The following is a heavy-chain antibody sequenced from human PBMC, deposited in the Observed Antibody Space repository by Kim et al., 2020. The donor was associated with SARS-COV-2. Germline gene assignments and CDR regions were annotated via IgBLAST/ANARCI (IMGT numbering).Heavy chain of an antibody. J-gene: IGHJ4*02. Sequence: SVKVSCKASGGTFSSYAISWVRQAPGQGLEWMGGIIPIFGTANYAQKFQGRVTITADESTSTAYMELSSLRSEDTAVYYCASTLLGGAEHDYWGQGTLVTVSS. CDR2: IIPIFGTA. CDR1: GGTFSSYA. V-gene: IGHV1-69*13. CDR3: ASTLLGGAEHDY. D-gene: IGHD1-26*01.